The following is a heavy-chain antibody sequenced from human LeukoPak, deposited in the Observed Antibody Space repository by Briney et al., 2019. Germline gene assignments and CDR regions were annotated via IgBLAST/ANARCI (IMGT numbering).Heavy chain of an antibody. Sequence: PSGTLSLTGTVSGGSFSGSSGSWFRQPPGKGREWMGYIYYSGSTNYNPSLKSRVTISVDTSKNQFSLKLSSVTAADTAVYYCATGGKRGRVAFDIWGQGTMVTVSS. CDR1: GGSFSGSS. J-gene: IGHJ3*02. D-gene: IGHD3-16*01. V-gene: IGHV4-59*01. CDR3: ATGGKRGRVAFDI. CDR2: IYYSGST.